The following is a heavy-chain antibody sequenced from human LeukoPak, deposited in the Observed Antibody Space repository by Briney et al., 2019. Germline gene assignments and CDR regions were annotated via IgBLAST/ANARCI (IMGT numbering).Heavy chain of an antibody. V-gene: IGHV4-39*07. Sequence: SETLSLTCTVSGGSISSSSYYWGWIRQPPGKGLEWIGSIYYSGSTYYNPSLKSRVTISVDTSKNQFSLKLSSVTAADTAVYYCARDRDGYNFWVHWGQGTVVTVSS. CDR2: IYYSGST. CDR1: GGSISSSSYY. J-gene: IGHJ4*02. CDR3: ARDRDGYNFWVH. D-gene: IGHD5-24*01.